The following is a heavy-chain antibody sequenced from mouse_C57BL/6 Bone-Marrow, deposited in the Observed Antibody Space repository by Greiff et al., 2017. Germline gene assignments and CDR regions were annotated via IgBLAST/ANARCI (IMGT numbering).Heavy chain of an antibody. CDR3: ARPYGKDYAMDY. CDR2: ISNLAYSI. V-gene: IGHV5-15*01. D-gene: IGHD2-1*01. CDR1: GFTFSDYG. Sequence: EVKLMESGGGLVQPGGSLKLSCAASGFTFSDYGMAWVRQAPRKGPEWVAFISNLAYSIYYADTVTGRFTISRENAKNTLYLEMSSLRSEDTAMYYCARPYGKDYAMDYWGQGTSVTVSS. J-gene: IGHJ4*01.